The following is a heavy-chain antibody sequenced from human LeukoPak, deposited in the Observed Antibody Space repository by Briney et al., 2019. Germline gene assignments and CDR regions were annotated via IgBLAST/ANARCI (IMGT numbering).Heavy chain of an antibody. CDR3: ARETDSSGYYPAFDI. Sequence: SETLSLTCTVSGGSISSYYWSWIRQPAGKGLEWIGRIYTSGSTNYNPSLKSRVTISVDTSKNQFSLKLSSVTAADTAVYYCARETDSSGYYPAFDIWGQGTMVTVSS. V-gene: IGHV4-4*07. CDR1: GGSISSYY. J-gene: IGHJ3*02. CDR2: IYTSGST. D-gene: IGHD3-22*01.